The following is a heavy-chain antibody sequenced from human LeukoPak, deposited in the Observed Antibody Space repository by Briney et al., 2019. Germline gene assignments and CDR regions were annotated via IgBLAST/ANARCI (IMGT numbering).Heavy chain of an antibody. Sequence: GGSLRLSCAASGFTFSSYAMSWVRQAPGQGLEWVSAISGSGGSTYYADSVKGRFTISRDNSKNTLYLQMNSLRAEDTAVYYCAKAPHSLPGYFDYWGQGTLVTVSS. V-gene: IGHV3-23*01. CDR1: GFTFSSYA. J-gene: IGHJ4*02. CDR2: ISGSGGST. D-gene: IGHD3-10*01. CDR3: AKAPHSLPGYFDY.